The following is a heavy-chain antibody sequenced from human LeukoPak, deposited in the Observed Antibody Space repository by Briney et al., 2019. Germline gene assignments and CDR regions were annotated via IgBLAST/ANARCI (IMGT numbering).Heavy chain of an antibody. Sequence: GGSLRLSCAASGFTFSSYSMNWVRQAPGKGLEWVSSISSSSSYIYYADSVKGRFTISRDNAKNSLYLRMNSLRAEDTAVYYCARDRRGYSGYDEGAYFDYWGQGTLVTVSS. CDR3: ARDRRGYSGYDEGAYFDY. CDR1: GFTFSSYS. D-gene: IGHD5-12*01. CDR2: ISSSSSYI. J-gene: IGHJ4*02. V-gene: IGHV3-21*01.